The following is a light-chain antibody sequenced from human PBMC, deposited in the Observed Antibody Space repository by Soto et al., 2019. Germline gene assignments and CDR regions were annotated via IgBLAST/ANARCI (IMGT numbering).Light chain of an antibody. CDR3: QVWDIMTDNYV. V-gene: IGLV3-21*04. Sequence: SYELTQPPSVSVAPEKTATITCGGTNIGDKRVHWYRQKPGQAPLLLISYDSDRPSGIPERFSGYNSGNTATLTISRVEAGDEADYYCQVWDIMTDNYVFGGGTKLTVL. CDR1: NIGDKR. J-gene: IGLJ1*01. CDR2: YDS.